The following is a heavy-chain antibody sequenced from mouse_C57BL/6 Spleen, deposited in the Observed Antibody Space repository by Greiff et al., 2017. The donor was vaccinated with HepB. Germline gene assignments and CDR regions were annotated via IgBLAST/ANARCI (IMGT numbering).Heavy chain of an antibody. V-gene: IGHV5-9-1*02. CDR1: GFTFSSYA. Sequence: EVKVVESGEGLVKPGGSLKLSCAASGFTFSSYAMSWVRQTPEKRLEWVAYISSGGDYIYYADTVKGRFTISRDNARNTLYLQMSSLKSEDTAMYYCTREGDYDEGFAMDYWGQGTSVTVSS. CDR3: TREGDYDEGFAMDY. D-gene: IGHD2-4*01. CDR2: ISSGGDYI. J-gene: IGHJ4*01.